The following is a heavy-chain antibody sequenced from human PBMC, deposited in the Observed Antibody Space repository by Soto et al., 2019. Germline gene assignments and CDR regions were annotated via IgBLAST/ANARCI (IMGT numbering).Heavy chain of an antibody. CDR2: IYYSGKT. Sequence: LSLTCTVSGGSISSGGYYWSWIRQHPGKGLEWIGYIYYSGKTNYNPSLKSRVTISVDTSKNQFSLKLNSVTAADTAVYYCARVFSDSSSFFDPWGQGTLVTVSS. V-gene: IGHV4-31*03. CDR3: ARVFSDSSSFFDP. CDR1: GGSISSGGYY. D-gene: IGHD6-13*01. J-gene: IGHJ5*02.